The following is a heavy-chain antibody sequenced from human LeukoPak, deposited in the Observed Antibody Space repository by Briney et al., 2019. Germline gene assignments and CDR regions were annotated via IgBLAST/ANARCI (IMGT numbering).Heavy chain of an antibody. V-gene: IGHV4-59*01. CDR3: ARVAYGGNWFDP. D-gene: IGHD2-21*01. CDR2: IYYSGST. CDR1: GDSINNYY. Sequence: KPSETLSLKCTVSGDSINNYYWSWIRQPPGKGLEWIGNIYYSGSTDYNPSLKSRVTLSVNTSKNQFSLTLNYVIAAGTAVYYCARVAYGGNWFDPWGQGILVTVSS. J-gene: IGHJ5*01.